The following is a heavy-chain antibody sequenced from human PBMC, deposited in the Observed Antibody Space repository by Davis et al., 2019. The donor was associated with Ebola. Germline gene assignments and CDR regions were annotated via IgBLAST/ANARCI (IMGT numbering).Heavy chain of an antibody. J-gene: IGHJ5*02. CDR1: GGSISSSSYY. Sequence: MPSETLSLTCTVSGGSISSSSYYWGWIRQPPGKGLEWIGSIYYSGSTYYNPSLKSRVTISVDTSKNQFSLKLSSVTAADTAAYYCARGEDIVDWFDPWGQGTLVTVSS. D-gene: IGHD2-15*01. CDR3: ARGEDIVDWFDP. CDR2: IYYSGST. V-gene: IGHV4-39*01.